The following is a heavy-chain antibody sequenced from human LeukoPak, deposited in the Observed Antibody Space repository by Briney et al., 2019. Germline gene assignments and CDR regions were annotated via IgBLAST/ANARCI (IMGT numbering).Heavy chain of an antibody. V-gene: IGHV4-59*04. CDR3: ARKEQGTMFDY. CDR2: IAYSGST. Sequence: LRLSCAASGFTFSDYYMSWIRQPPGEGLEWIGTIAYSGSTYYNPSLKTRVTLSVDTSKSHLSLELSSVTAADTAVYFCARKEQGTMFDYWGQGSLVTVSS. CDR1: GFTFSDYY. J-gene: IGHJ4*02. D-gene: IGHD1-1*01.